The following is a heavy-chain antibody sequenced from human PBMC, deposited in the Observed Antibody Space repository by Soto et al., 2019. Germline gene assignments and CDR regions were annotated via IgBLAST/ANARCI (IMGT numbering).Heavy chain of an antibody. CDR3: AKDRPPFDYGDYTDAAFDI. D-gene: IGHD4-17*01. J-gene: IGHJ3*02. Sequence: PGGSLRLSWAASGFTFSSYCMHWVRQAPGKGLEWVAVISYDGSNKYYADSVKGRFTISRDNSKNTLYLQMNSLRAEDTAVYYCAKDRPPFDYGDYTDAAFDIWGQGTMVPVS. V-gene: IGHV3-30*18. CDR1: GFTFSSYC. CDR2: ISYDGSNK.